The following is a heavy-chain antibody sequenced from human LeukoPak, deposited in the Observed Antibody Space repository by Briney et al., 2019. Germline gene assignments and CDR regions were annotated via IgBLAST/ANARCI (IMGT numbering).Heavy chain of an antibody. J-gene: IGHJ4*02. CDR3: ARDPDSRDIVVVPAAINYDY. CDR2: INLNSGGT. D-gene: IGHD2-2*02. V-gene: IGHV1-2*02. CDR1: GYTFTGYY. Sequence: GASVKVSCKASGYTFTGYYMHWVRQAAGQGLEWMGWINLNSGGTNYAQQFQGRLTMTRDTSISTAYMELSRLRSDDTAVYYCARDPDSRDIVVVPAAINYDYWGQGTLVTVSS.